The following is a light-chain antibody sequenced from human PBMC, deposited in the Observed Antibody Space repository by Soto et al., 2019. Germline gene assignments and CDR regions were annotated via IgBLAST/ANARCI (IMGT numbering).Light chain of an antibody. V-gene: IGKV3-20*01. CDR1: QSVSSSY. CDR3: QQYYSSLFT. CDR2: GAS. Sequence: EIVLTQSPGTLSLTSGERATLSCRASQSVSSSYLAWYQHKPGQAPRLLIYGASSRATGIPDRFSGSGSGTDFTLTISRLEPEDFAVHYCQQYYSSLFTFGPGTKVDIK. J-gene: IGKJ3*01.